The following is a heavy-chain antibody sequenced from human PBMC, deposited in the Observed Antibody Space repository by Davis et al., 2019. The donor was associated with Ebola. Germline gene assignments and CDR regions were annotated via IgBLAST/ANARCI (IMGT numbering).Heavy chain of an antibody. Sequence: PGGSLRLSCAASGFTFSSYGMHWVRQAPGKGLEWVAVIWYDGSNKYYADSVKGRFTISRDNSKNTLYLQMNSLRAEDTAVYYCARDWWAYQLPHGWFDPWGQGTLVTVSS. CDR2: IWYDGSNK. V-gene: IGHV3-33*08. CDR1: GFTFSSYG. J-gene: IGHJ5*02. D-gene: IGHD2-2*01. CDR3: ARDWWAYQLPHGWFDP.